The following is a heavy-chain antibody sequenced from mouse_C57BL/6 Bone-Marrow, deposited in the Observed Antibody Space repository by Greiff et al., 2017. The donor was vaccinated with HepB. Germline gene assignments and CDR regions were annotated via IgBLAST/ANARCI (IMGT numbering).Heavy chain of an antibody. V-gene: IGHV5-6*01. D-gene: IGHD1-1*01. CDR3: ARHITTVPPLAY. Sequence: EVKLMESGGDLVKPGGSLKLSCAASGFTFSSYGMSWVRQTPDKRLEWVATISSGGSYTYYPDSVKGRFTISRDNAKNTLYLQMSSLKSEDTAMYYCARHITTVPPLAYWGQGTLVTVSA. CDR2: ISSGGSYT. J-gene: IGHJ3*01. CDR1: GFTFSSYG.